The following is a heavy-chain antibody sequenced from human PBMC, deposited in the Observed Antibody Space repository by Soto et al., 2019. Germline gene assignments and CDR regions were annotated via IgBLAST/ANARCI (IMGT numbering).Heavy chain of an antibody. CDR3: AKGEVRGIIPSYFDY. J-gene: IGHJ4*02. Sequence: QPGGSLRLSCAASGFSFVNYAMNWVRQAPGKGLEWVSGLSGSGTSTYYADSVKGRFTISRDNSKNTLYLQMDSLRAEDTAVYYCAKGEVRGIIPSYFDYWGLGTLVTVSS. V-gene: IGHV3-23*01. CDR1: GFSFVNYA. CDR2: LSGSGTST. D-gene: IGHD3-10*01.